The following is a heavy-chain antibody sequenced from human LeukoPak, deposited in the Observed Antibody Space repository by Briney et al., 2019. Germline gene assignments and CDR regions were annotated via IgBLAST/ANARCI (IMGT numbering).Heavy chain of an antibody. Sequence: GGSLRLSCAASGFTFSSYWMSWVRQAPGKGMEWVSAISGSGGSTYYADSVKGRFTISRDNSKNTLYLQMNSLRAEDTTVYYCALNEGYFDYWGQGTLVTVSS. D-gene: IGHD1-1*01. CDR3: ALNEGYFDY. CDR1: GFTFSSYW. J-gene: IGHJ4*02. V-gene: IGHV3-23*01. CDR2: ISGSGGST.